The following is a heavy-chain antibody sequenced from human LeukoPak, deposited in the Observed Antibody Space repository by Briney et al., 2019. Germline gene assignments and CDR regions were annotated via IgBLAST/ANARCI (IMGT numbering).Heavy chain of an antibody. CDR1: GYTFTSYG. CDR2: MNPNSGNT. V-gene: IGHV1-8*02. Sequence: ASVKVSCKASGYTFTSYGISWVRQAPGQGLEWMGWMNPNSGNTGYAQKFQGRVTMTRNTSISTAYMELSSLRSEDTAVYYCARRTLWFGEFYFDYWGQGTLVTVSS. J-gene: IGHJ4*02. D-gene: IGHD3-10*01. CDR3: ARRTLWFGEFYFDY.